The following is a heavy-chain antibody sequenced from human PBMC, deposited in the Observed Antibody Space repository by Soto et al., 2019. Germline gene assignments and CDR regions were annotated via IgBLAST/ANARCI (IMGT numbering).Heavy chain of an antibody. J-gene: IGHJ4*02. CDR1: GYTFTSYA. CDR2: INAGNGNT. CDR3: ATILIAVAGTEGLDYFDY. V-gene: IGHV1-3*01. Sequence: ASVKVSCKASGYTFTSYAMHWVRQAPGQRLEWMGWINAGNGNTKYSQKFQGRVTITRDTSASTVYMELSSLRSEDTAVYYCATILIAVAGTEGLDYFDYWGQGTLVTVSS. D-gene: IGHD6-19*01.